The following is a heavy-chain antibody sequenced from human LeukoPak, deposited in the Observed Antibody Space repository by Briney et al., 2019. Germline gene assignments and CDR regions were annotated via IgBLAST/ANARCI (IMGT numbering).Heavy chain of an antibody. CDR2: ITWNSDTI. CDR3: ARDPRAYYYYYYMDV. J-gene: IGHJ6*03. V-gene: IGHV3-9*01. Sequence: GGSLRLSCAASGFTFDDYAMHWVRQAPGKGLEWVSGITWNSDTIGYADSVKGRFTISRDNAKNSLYLQMNSLRAEDTAVYYCARDPRAYYYYYYMDVWGKGTTVTVSS. D-gene: IGHD2-21*02. CDR1: GFTFDDYA.